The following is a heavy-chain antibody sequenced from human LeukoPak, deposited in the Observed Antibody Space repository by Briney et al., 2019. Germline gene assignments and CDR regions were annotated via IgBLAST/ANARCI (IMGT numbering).Heavy chain of an antibody. CDR1: GFTFSSYS. D-gene: IGHD3-10*02. J-gene: IGHJ3*02. V-gene: IGHV3-48*01. CDR2: ISSSSSTI. Sequence: GGSLRISCAASGFTFSSYSMNWVRQAPGKGLEWVSYISSSSSTIYYADSVKGRFTISRDNAKNSLYLQMNSLRAEDTAVYYCARNMIGRADAFDIWGQGTMVTVSS. CDR3: ARNMIGRADAFDI.